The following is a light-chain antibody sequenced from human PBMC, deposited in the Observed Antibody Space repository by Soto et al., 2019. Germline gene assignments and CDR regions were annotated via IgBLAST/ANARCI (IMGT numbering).Light chain of an antibody. CDR3: HQYDNLPQT. J-gene: IGKJ3*01. CDR1: HDMRDY. CDR2: DAS. Sequence: IQMTQSPSSLSASVGDRVTLTCQASHDMRDYLNWYQQKPGKPPKLLIYDASNLQTGVTSRFSGSGSGTDFTFTISSLQPEDIATYFCHQYDNLPQTFGPGTKVDIK. V-gene: IGKV1-33*01.